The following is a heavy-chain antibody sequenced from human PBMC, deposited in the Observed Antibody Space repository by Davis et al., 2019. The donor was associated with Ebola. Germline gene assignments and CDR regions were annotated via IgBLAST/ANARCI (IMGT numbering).Heavy chain of an antibody. CDR2: INHSGST. J-gene: IGHJ5*02. CDR1: GDSISSSNW. D-gene: IGHD6-13*01. CDR3: ARGLRIAAADALKDNNWFDP. Sequence: PSETLSLTCAVSGDSISSSNWWSWVRQPPGKGLEWIGEINHSGSTNYNPSLKSRVTISVDTSKNQFSLKLSSVTAADTAVYYCARGLRIAAADALKDNNWFDPWGQGTLVTVSS. V-gene: IGHV4-4*02.